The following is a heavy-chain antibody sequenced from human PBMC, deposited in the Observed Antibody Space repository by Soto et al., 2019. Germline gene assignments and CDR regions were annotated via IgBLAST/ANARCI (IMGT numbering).Heavy chain of an antibody. Sequence: QITLKESGPSPVKPTQTLTVTCTFSGFSLSNSGVGVAWIRQPPGKALEWHALIYGDNDKRYSPSLKTRLTXTXXXSXXQVVLTMTNMDPVDTATYYCAHCTLHDYGDYDPGTSHVFDSWGQGTLVTVSS. J-gene: IGHJ4*02. V-gene: IGHV2-5*02. CDR2: IYGDNDK. CDR1: GFSLSNSGVG. D-gene: IGHD4-17*01. CDR3: AHCTLHDYGDYDPGTSHVFDS.